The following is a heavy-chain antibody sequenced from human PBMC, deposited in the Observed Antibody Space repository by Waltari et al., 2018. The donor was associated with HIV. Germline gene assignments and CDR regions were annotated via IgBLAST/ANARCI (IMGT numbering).Heavy chain of an antibody. CDR1: CGSVTSSTYY. V-gene: IGHV4-39*07. CDR3: AGAPNGDFSWLDP. J-gene: IGHJ5*02. D-gene: IGHD4-17*01. Sequence: QLQLQESGPGLVKPSETLSLTCTVPCGSVTSSTYYWGWIRQAPGRGLEWIGAISYCGSAYYNPSLESRVTISLDTSKNQFSLKLQSVTAADTAVYYCAGAPNGDFSWLDPWGQGTLVTVSS. CDR2: ISYCGSA.